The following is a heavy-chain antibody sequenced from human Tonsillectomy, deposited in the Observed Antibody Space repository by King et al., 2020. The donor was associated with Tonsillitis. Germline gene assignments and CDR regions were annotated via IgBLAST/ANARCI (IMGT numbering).Heavy chain of an antibody. D-gene: IGHD3-9*01. CDR1: GFTFSSYD. V-gene: IGHV3-23*03. Sequence: VQLVESGGGLVQPERSLRLSCAASGFTFSSYDLSWVRQTPGKGLEWISFINSGGTTTYYADSVQGRFTVSRDNSKNTLYLEMNSLRAEDTAVYYCAKQAPYDILTGYRPGWYFDLWGRGTLVTVSS. CDR3: AKQAPYDILTGYRPGWYFDL. J-gene: IGHJ2*01. CDR2: INSGGTTT.